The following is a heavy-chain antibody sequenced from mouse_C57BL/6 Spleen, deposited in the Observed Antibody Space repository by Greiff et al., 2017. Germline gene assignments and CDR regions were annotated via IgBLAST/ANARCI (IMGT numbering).Heavy chain of an antibody. D-gene: IGHD4-1*01. V-gene: IGHV2-3*01. CDR3: AKGAGTRALDY. Sequence: QVQLQQSGPGLVAPSQSLSITCTVSGFSLTSYGVSWVRQPPGKGLEWLGVIWGDGSTNYHSALISRLSISKDNSKSPVLLKLNSLQTDDTATYYCAKGAGTRALDYWGQGTSVTVSS. CDR1: GFSLTSYG. CDR2: IWGDGST. J-gene: IGHJ4*01.